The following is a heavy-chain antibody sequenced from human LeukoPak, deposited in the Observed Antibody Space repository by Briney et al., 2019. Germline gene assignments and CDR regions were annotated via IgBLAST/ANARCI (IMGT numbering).Heavy chain of an antibody. CDR3: ARPYDFWSGYYGAFDI. J-gene: IGHJ3*02. D-gene: IGHD3-3*01. CDR2: ITPIFGTA. Sequence: SVKVSCKASGGTFSSYAISWVRQAPGQGLEWMGGITPIFGTANYAQKFQGRVTITTDESTSTAYMELSSLRSEDTAVYYRARPYDFWSGYYGAFDIWGQGTMVTVSS. V-gene: IGHV1-69*05. CDR1: GGTFSSYA.